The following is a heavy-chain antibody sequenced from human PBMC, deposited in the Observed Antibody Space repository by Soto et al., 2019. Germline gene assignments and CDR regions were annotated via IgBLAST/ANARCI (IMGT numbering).Heavy chain of an antibody. J-gene: IGHJ6*02. CDR2: ISNDGSNK. V-gene: IGHV3-30*18. CDR3: AKVGHYFDTSGQRGGMDV. Sequence: QVQLVESGGGVVQPGRSLRLSCAASGFTFSSYGIHWVRQAPGMGLEWVAVISNDGSNKHYADSVKGRFTISRDNSKKTXYLQMNSLRTEDTAVYYCAKVGHYFDTSGQRGGMDVWGQGTTVTVSS. CDR1: GFTFSSYG. D-gene: IGHD3-22*01.